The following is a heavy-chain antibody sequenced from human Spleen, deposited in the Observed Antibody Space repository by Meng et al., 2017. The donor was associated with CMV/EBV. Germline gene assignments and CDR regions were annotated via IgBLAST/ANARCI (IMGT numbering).Heavy chain of an antibody. CDR1: GGSFSGYY. J-gene: IGHJ4*02. Sequence: SETLSLTCAVYGGSFSGYYWSWIRQPPGKGLEWIAEINHSGNTNYNPSLKSRVTISVDTSKNQFSLKLTSVTAADTAVYYCATGVSDYSNYGYWGQGTLVTVSS. CDR2: INHSGNT. D-gene: IGHD4-11*01. CDR3: ATGVSDYSNYGY. V-gene: IGHV4-34*01.